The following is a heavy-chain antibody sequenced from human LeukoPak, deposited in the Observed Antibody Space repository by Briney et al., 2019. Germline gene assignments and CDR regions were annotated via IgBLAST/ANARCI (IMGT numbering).Heavy chain of an antibody. CDR2: ISYDGINT. V-gene: IGHV3-30*04. CDR3: ASGGVYSSSTSCYVSDY. CDR1: GFTFSSYA. Sequence: PGRSLRLSCAASGFTFSSYAMHWVRQAPGKGLGCVAAISYDGINTYYADSVKGRFTISRDNSKNTLYLQMNSLRAEDTAVYYCASGGVYSSSTSCYVSDYWGQGTVVSVPS. J-gene: IGHJ4*02. D-gene: IGHD2-2*01.